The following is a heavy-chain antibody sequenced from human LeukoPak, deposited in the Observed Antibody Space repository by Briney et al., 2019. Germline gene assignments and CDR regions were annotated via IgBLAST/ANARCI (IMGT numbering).Heavy chain of an antibody. V-gene: IGHV3-30*18. J-gene: IGHJ4*02. CDR1: GFTFSSYG. Sequence: GGSLRLSCAASGFTFSSYGMHWVRQAPGKGLEWVAIISYDGSNKYYADSVKGRFTISRDNSKNTLYLQMNSLRAEDTAVYYCAKSPPIPFGGVVVGSFDCWGQGTLVTVSS. D-gene: IGHD3-16*02. CDR2: ISYDGSNK. CDR3: AKSPPIPFGGVVVGSFDC.